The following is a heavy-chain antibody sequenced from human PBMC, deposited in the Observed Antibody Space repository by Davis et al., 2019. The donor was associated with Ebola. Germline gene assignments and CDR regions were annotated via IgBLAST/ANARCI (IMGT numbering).Heavy chain of an antibody. J-gene: IGHJ5*02. CDR3: ATPRYRYNWFDP. D-gene: IGHD1-14*01. CDR1: GFTFSSYG. Sequence: GESLKISCAASGFTFSSYGMHWVRQAPGKGLEWVAVISYDGSNKYYADSVKGRFTISRDNSKNTLYLQMNSLRAEDTAVYYCATPRYRYNWFDPWGQGTLVTVSS. CDR2: ISYDGSNK. V-gene: IGHV3-30*03.